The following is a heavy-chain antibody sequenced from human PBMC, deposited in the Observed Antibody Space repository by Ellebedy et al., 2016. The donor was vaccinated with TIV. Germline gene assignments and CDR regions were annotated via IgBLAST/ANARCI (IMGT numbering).Heavy chain of an antibody. J-gene: IGHJ4*02. V-gene: IGHV3-30*03. CDR3: ARDRHSSGWWYFDY. Sequence: PGGSLRLSCAASRFTFTDYGMHWVRQAPGKGLEWVALISYDVNTKYYADSVKGRFTISKDNSKNTLYLQMNNLRAEDTAVYYCARDRHSSGWWYFDYWGQGALVTVSS. CDR1: RFTFTDYG. CDR2: ISYDVNTK. D-gene: IGHD6-19*01.